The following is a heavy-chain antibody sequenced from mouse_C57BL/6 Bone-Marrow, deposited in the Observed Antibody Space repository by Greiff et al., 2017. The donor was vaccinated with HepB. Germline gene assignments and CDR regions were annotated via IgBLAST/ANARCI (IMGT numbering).Heavy chain of an antibody. V-gene: IGHV5-9*01. D-gene: IGHD1-1*01. CDR1: GFTFSSYT. CDR3: ARHGIYYYGSRDYFDY. J-gene: IGHJ2*01. Sequence: EVKLVESGGGLVKPGGSLKLSCAASGFTFSSYTMSWVRQTPEKRLEWVATISGGGGNTYYPDSVKGRFTISRDNAKNTLYLQMSSLRSEDTALYYCARHGIYYYGSRDYFDYWGQGTTRTVSS. CDR2: ISGGGGNT.